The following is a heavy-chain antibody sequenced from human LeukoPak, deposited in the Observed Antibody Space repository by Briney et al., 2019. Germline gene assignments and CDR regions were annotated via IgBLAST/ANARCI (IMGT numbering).Heavy chain of an antibody. Sequence: GGSLRLSCAASGFTFSRYSMNWVRQAPGKGLEWVASISISTRYIYYADSVKGRFTIARDNAKNSVYLEMNSLRADDTAVYYCARSARLMKGVVEVTALDDWGQGTLVTVSS. CDR2: ISISTRYI. J-gene: IGHJ4*02. CDR1: GFTFSRYS. D-gene: IGHD3-3*01. V-gene: IGHV3-21*01. CDR3: ARSARLMKGVVEVTALDD.